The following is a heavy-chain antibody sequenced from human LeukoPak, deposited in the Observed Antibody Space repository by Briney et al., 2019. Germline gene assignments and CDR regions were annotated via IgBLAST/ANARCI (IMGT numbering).Heavy chain of an antibody. V-gene: IGHV4-38-2*02. D-gene: IGHD7-27*01. Sequence: SHSLSLTCTVSGQSIINSYHWAWFRQPPGKGLEWIASIYHSGGTYYNLSLKRRVTISVDTSKNQFSLKLSSVTAADTAVYYCASRKLGNDYWGQGTLVTVSS. J-gene: IGHJ4*02. CDR3: ASRKLGNDY. CDR1: GQSIINSYH. CDR2: IYHSGGT.